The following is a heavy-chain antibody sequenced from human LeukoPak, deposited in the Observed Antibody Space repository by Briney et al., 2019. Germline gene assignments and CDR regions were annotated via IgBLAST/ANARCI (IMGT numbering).Heavy chain of an antibody. J-gene: IGHJ6*03. V-gene: IGHV4-59*11. CDR3: ARGRVSSSSWSSTYYYYFYMDV. CDR2: IDHTGST. Sequence: SETLSLICSVSGDSISVHYWSWIRQPPGKGLEWIGYIDHTGSTNYNPSLNSRVTISRDTSKNHFSLELSSVTAADTAVYFCARGRVSSSSWSSTYYYYFYMDVWGKGTTVTVSS. CDR1: GDSISVHY. D-gene: IGHD6-13*01.